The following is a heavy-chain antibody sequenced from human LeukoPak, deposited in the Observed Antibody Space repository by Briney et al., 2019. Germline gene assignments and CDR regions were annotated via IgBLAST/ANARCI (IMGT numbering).Heavy chain of an antibody. Sequence: KTSETLSLTCAVYGGSFSGYYWSWIRQPPGKGLEWIGEINHSGSTNYNPSLKSRVTISVDTSKNQFSLKLSSVTAADTAVYYCARGRYYYGSGSYLSNWFDPWGQGTLVTVSS. CDR3: ARGRYYYGSGSYLSNWFDP. CDR1: GGSFSGYY. CDR2: INHSGST. V-gene: IGHV4-34*01. J-gene: IGHJ5*02. D-gene: IGHD3-10*01.